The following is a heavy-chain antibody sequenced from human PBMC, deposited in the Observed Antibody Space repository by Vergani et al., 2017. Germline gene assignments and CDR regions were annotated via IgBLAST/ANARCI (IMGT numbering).Heavy chain of an antibody. CDR3: TTELKWSRNTMIVVDKKLDY. CDR2: IKSKTDGGTT. V-gene: IGHV3-15*01. D-gene: IGHD3-22*01. Sequence: EVQLVESGGGLVKPGGSLRLSCAASGFTFTNAWMNWVRQAPGKGLEWVGRIKSKTDGGTTDYAAPVKGRFTIARDDSKNTLYLQMNSLKTEDTAVYYCTTELKWSRNTMIVVDKKLDYWGQGTLVTVSS. CDR1: GFTFTNAW. J-gene: IGHJ4*02.